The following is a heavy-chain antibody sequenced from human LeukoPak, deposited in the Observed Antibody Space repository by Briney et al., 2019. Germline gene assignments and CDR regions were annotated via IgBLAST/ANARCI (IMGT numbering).Heavy chain of an antibody. V-gene: IGHV4-39*07. CDR2: IYYSGST. J-gene: IGHJ4*02. D-gene: IGHD3-16*01. Sequence: SETLSLTCTVSGGSISSSSYYWGWIRQPPGKGLEWIGSIYYSGSTYYNPSLKSRVTISLDTSKNQFSLKLSSVTAADTAVYYCARGYDYVWGTYRTNLYYFDYWGQGTLVTVSS. CDR3: ARGYDYVWGTYRTNLYYFDY. CDR1: GGSISSSSYY.